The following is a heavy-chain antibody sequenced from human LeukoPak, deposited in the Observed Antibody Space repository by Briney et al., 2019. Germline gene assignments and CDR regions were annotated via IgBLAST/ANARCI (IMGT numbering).Heavy chain of an antibody. J-gene: IGHJ6*02. V-gene: IGHV1-2*02. CDR3: ARDQRGMDV. Sequence: ASVKVSCKTSGFPFTVYYIHWLRQAPGQGLEWMGRINPKTGDTHFAQRFQGRVTITADKSTSTAYMELSSLRSEDTAVYYCARDQRGMDVWGQGTTVTVSS. CDR1: GFPFTVYY. CDR2: INPKTGDT.